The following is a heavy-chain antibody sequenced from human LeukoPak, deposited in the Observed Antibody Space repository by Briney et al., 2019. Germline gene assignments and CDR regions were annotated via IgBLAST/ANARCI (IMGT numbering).Heavy chain of an antibody. J-gene: IGHJ6*03. CDR1: GYTFDAYG. V-gene: IGHV1-18*01. CDR3: AREGTRVWYSSSFYYYYVDV. Sequence: ASVKVSCKASGYTFDAYGITWVRQAPGQGLEWMGWISGYNGNTNYAQKFQGRVTMTTDPSTSTAYMELWSLTSDDTAAYYCAREGTRVWYSSSFYYYYVDVWGKGTTVTVSS. D-gene: IGHD6-13*01. CDR2: ISGYNGNT.